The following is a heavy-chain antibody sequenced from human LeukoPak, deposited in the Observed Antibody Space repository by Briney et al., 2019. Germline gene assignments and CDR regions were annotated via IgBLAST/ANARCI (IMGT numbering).Heavy chain of an antibody. CDR3: ARSDATSAHEPAY. Sequence: SETLSLTCTVSGVSISSGGYHWSWIRQRPEKGLEWIGFTYYGGSTFYTPSLKSRATISVDTSENQFSLKLSSVTAADTAVYYCARSDATSAHEPAYWGQGTLVTVSS. V-gene: IGHV4-31*03. CDR2: TYYGGST. J-gene: IGHJ4*02. CDR1: GVSISSGGYH. D-gene: IGHD1-26*01.